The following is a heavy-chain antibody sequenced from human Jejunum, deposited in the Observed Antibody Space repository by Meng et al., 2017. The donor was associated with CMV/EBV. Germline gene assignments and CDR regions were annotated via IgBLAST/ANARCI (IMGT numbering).Heavy chain of an antibody. CDR3: ARDNVVHYYYGLDV. Sequence: SGGSITNYYWSWIRQTPGKGLEWIGYIYYTGSTNYNPSLKSRVTISVDTSKNQFSLKLSSVTAADTAVYYWARDNVVHYYYGLDVWGQGTTVTVSS. J-gene: IGHJ6*02. CDR1: GGSITNYY. CDR2: IYYTGST. V-gene: IGHV4-59*01. D-gene: IGHD2-21*01.